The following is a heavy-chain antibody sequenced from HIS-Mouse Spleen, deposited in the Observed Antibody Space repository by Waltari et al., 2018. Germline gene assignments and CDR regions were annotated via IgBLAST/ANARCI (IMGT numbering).Heavy chain of an antibody. CDR1: GYTFTSYD. CDR2: RNPNSGNT. Sequence: QVQLVQSGAEVKKPGASVKVSCKASGYTFTSYDINWVRQATGQGLEWMGWRNPNSGNTGYAKKFQGRVTMTRNTSISTAYMELSSLRSEDTAVYYCARGHDYSNYFDYWGQGTLVTVSS. D-gene: IGHD4-4*01. J-gene: IGHJ4*02. CDR3: ARGHDYSNYFDY. V-gene: IGHV1-8*01.